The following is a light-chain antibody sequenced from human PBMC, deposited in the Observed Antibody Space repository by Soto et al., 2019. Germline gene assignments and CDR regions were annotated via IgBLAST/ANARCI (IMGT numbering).Light chain of an antibody. CDR3: QQYGSSGT. J-gene: IGKJ1*01. V-gene: IGKV3-20*01. CDR1: QSVRSTY. CDR2: GAS. Sequence: IVLTQSPGTLSLSPGERATLSCRASQSVRSTYLAWYQQRPGQAPRLRIYGASSRATGIPDWFSGSGSGTDFTLTISRLEPEDSAVYYCQQYGSSGTFGQGTKVDIK.